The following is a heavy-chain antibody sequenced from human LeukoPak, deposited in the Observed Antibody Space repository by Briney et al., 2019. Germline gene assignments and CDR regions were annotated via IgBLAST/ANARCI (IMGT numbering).Heavy chain of an antibody. CDR2: IKQDGSEK. J-gene: IGHJ4*02. V-gene: IGHV3-7*01. CDR1: GFTFSSYW. Sequence: GGSLRLSCAASGFTFSSYWMSWVRQAPGKGLEWVANIKQDGSEKYYVDSVKGRFTISRDNAKNSLYLQMNSLRAEDTAAYYCASEDTAMGFDYWGQGTLVTVSS. D-gene: IGHD5-18*01. CDR3: ASEDTAMGFDY.